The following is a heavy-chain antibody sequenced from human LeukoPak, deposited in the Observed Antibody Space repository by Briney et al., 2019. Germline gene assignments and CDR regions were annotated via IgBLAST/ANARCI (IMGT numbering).Heavy chain of an antibody. CDR1: GYTFTGYY. Sequence: ASVKVSCKASGYTFTGYYMHWVRQAPGQGLEWMGWINPNSGGTNYAQKFQGRVTMTRDTSISTAYMELSSLRSEDTAVYYCARGLGYYGSGSYHYWGQGTLVTVSS. J-gene: IGHJ4*02. V-gene: IGHV1-2*02. D-gene: IGHD3-10*01. CDR2: INPNSGGT. CDR3: ARGLGYYGSGSYHY.